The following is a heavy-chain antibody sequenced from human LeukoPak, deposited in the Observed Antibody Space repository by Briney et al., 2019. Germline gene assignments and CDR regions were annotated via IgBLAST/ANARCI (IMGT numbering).Heavy chain of an antibody. D-gene: IGHD3-22*01. CDR3: ARDLANPYDSSGLPDY. CDR2: ISGYNGNT. J-gene: IGHJ4*02. CDR1: VYIYTTYG. V-gene: IGHV1-18*03. Sequence: ASVKVSRKASVYIYTTYGISWVRQAPGQGLEWMGWISGYNGNTNYAQKFQGRVTMTTDTSTSTAYMELRSLRSDDMAVYYCARDLANPYDSSGLPDYWGQGTLVTVSS.